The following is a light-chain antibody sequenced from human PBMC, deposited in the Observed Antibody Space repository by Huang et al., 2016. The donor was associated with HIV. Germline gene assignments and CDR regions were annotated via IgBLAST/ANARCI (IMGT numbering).Light chain of an antibody. V-gene: IGKV1-NL1*01. Sequence: DIQMTQSPSSLSASVGDRVTITGRASQGISNSLARYQQKPGKAPKLLLYAAFRLKRGVPSRVSGSGAGTDYTLTISSLQPEDFATYYCQQYYSTPPITFGQGTRLEIK. CDR1: QGISNS. CDR2: AAF. CDR3: QQYYSTPPIT. J-gene: IGKJ5*01.